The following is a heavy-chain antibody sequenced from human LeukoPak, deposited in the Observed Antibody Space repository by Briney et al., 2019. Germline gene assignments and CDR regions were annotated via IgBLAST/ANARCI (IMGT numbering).Heavy chain of an antibody. V-gene: IGHV3-21*01. CDR1: GFTFSSYS. D-gene: IGHD1-26*01. CDR3: ASLWELLTWAYFDY. J-gene: IGHJ4*02. CDR2: ISSSSSYI. Sequence: GESLRLSCAASGFTFSSYSMNWVRQAPGKGLEWVSSISSSSSYIYYADSVKGRFTISRDNAKNSLYLQMNSLRAEDTAVYYCASLWELLTWAYFDYWGQGTLVTVSS.